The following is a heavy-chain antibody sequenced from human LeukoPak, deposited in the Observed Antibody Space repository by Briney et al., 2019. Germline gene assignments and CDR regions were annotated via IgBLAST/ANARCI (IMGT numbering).Heavy chain of an antibody. CDR3: ARGGRGKGRLCPSRSAFDI. CDR1: GGSFSGYY. Sequence: PSETLSLTCAVYGGSFSGYYWSWIRQPPGKGLEWIGEINHSGSTNYNPSLKSRVTISVDTSKNQFSLKLSSVTAADTAVYYCARGGRGKGRLCPSRSAFDIWGQGTMVTVSS. D-gene: IGHD1-14*01. CDR2: INHSGST. J-gene: IGHJ3*02. V-gene: IGHV4-34*01.